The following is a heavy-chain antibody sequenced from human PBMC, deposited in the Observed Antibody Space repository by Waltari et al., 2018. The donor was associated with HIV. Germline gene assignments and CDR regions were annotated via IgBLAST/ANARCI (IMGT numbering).Heavy chain of an antibody. D-gene: IGHD3-3*01. CDR2: AMPMFRTT. CDR1: GGAFVSHS. CDR3: ASARETMGVDFDS. V-gene: IGHV1-69*08. J-gene: IGHJ5*01. Sequence: QVHLVQSGAEVKKPGSSVKVSCKASGGAFVSHSFNWMRQAPGQGLKWMGRAMPMFRTTNYARKLRGRLTITADKSTITGYMEWNGLRRDETAVYYCASARETMGVDFDSGGQGTLVTVS.